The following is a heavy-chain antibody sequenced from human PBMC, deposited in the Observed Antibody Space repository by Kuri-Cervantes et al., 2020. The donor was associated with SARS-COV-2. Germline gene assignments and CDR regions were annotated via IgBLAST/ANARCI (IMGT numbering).Heavy chain of an antibody. CDR1: GGTFSSYA. J-gene: IGHJ6*02. D-gene: IGHD2-2*02. Sequence: SVKVSCKASGGTFSSYAISWVRQAPGQGLEWMGRIIPILGIANYAQKFQGRVTITADKSTSTAYMELSSLRSEDTAVYYCARDIIHCSSTSCYTGSYYYGMDVRGQGTTVTVSS. V-gene: IGHV1-69*04. CDR3: ARDIIHCSSTSCYTGSYYYGMDV. CDR2: IIPILGIA.